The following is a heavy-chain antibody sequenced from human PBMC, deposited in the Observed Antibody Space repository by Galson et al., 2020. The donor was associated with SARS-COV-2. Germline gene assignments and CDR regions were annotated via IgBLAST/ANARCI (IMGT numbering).Heavy chain of an antibody. J-gene: IGHJ4*02. D-gene: IGHD3-22*01. Sequence: SETLSLTCAVYGGSFSGYYWSWIRQPPGKGLEWIGEINHSGSTNYNPSLKSRVTISVDTSKNQFSLKLSSVTAADTAVYYCASNYYDKGGYWGQGTLVTVSS. CDR2: INHSGST. CDR1: GGSFSGYY. V-gene: IGHV4-34*01. CDR3: ASNYYDKGGY.